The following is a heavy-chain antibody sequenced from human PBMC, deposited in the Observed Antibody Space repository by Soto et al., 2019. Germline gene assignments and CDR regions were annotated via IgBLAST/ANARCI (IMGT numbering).Heavy chain of an antibody. J-gene: IGHJ6*02. CDR2: VYYAGAT. D-gene: IGHD1-26*01. Sequence: QVQLQESGPGLVRPSETLSLTCTVSGDAMSSNYWSWIRQPPGKGLEWIGYVYYAGATSYNPSLKSRVTISVDTSKNQFSLKLSSVTAADTAVYYCARAMGDCGTYYYYYGMDVWGQGTTVTVSS. V-gene: IGHV4-59*01. CDR3: ARAMGDCGTYYYYYGMDV. CDR1: GDAMSSNY.